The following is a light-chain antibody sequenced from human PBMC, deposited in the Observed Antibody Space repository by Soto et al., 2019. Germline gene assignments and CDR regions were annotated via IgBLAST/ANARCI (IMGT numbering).Light chain of an antibody. J-gene: IGKJ2*01. Sequence: EIVMTQSPGTLSVSPGERATLSCRASQSVSSNLAWYQQKPGQAPRLLIYGASTRATGIPARFSGSGSGTEFTLTISSLQSEDFAVYYCQQYTHWPRTFGQGTKLEIK. CDR3: QQYTHWPRT. CDR1: QSVSSN. V-gene: IGKV3-15*01. CDR2: GAS.